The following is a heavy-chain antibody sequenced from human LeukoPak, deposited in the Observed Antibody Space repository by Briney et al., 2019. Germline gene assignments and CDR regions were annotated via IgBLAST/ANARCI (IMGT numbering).Heavy chain of an antibody. CDR3: ARLNGYSYGNYYYYYMDV. CDR2: ISSSSNYI. V-gene: IGHV3-21*01. D-gene: IGHD5-18*01. CDR1: GFTFSSYS. Sequence: GGSLRLSCAASGFTFSSYSMNWVRQAPGKGLEWVSSISSSSNYIYYADSVKGRFTISRDNAKNSLYLQMNSLRAEDTAVYYCARLNGYSYGNYYYYYMDVWGKGTTVTISS. J-gene: IGHJ6*03.